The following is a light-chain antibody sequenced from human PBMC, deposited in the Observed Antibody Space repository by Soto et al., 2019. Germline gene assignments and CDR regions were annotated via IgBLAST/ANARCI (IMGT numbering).Light chain of an antibody. CDR1: SNDIGVFDY. CDR2: EVS. J-gene: IGLJ1*01. Sequence: QSALTQPASVSGSRGQSITISCTGTSNDIGVFDYVSWFHQHPGKAPKLLIFEVSHRHSGVSDRFSGFKSDNTASLTISGLQAEDEADYYCSSYTSSSTPYVFGTGTKVTVL. V-gene: IGLV2-14*01. CDR3: SSYTSSSTPYV.